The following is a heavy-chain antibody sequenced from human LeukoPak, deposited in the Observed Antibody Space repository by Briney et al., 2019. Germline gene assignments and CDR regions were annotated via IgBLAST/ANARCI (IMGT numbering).Heavy chain of an antibody. D-gene: IGHD6-19*01. CDR2: ITTTSSPT. J-gene: IGHJ2*01. V-gene: IGHV3-48*01. CDR1: GFTFSSYN. Sequence: GGSLRLSCAASGFTFSSYNMIWVRQAPGKGLERISYITTTSSPTYYADSVKGRFTISRDNAKNSLYLQMNTLRADDTAVYFCARDSSGWYHGNWYFDLWGRGTLVTVSS. CDR3: ARDSSGWYHGNWYFDL.